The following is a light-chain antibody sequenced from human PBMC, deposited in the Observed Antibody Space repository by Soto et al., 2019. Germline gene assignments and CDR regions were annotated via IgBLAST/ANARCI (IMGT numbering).Light chain of an antibody. CDR3: QQYHDWPPKIT. J-gene: IGKJ4*01. CDR2: GAS. V-gene: IGKV3-15*01. CDR1: QSVSSS. Sequence: DIVMTQSPATLSVSPGERATLSCRASQSVSSSLAWYQQRPGQAPRLLMYGASTRATGVPGRFSGSGSGTEFTLTIASLQSEDVAVYYCQQYHDWPPKITSGGGTKVEIK.